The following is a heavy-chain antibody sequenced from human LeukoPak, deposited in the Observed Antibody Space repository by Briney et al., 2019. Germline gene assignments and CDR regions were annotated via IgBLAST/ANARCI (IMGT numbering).Heavy chain of an antibody. D-gene: IGHD5-12*01. J-gene: IGHJ4*02. Sequence: GGSLRLSCAASGFTLSSYGMHWVRQAPGKGLEWVAVISYDGSNKYYADSVKGRFTISRDNSKNTLYLQMNSLRAEDTAMYYCAKDGRSLDLFRGYFGYFDYWGQGTLVTVSS. CDR3: AKDGRSLDLFRGYFGYFDY. V-gene: IGHV3-30*18. CDR2: ISYDGSNK. CDR1: GFTLSSYG.